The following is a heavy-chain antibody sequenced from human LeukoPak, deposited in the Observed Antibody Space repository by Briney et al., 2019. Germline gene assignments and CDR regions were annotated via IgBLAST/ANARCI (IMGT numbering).Heavy chain of an antibody. J-gene: IGHJ5*02. Sequence: GGSLRLSCAASRFTFSTYGMHWVRQAPGKGLEWVAVISHDGSNEYYADSVKGRFTISRDNSKNTLYLQMNSLRAEDTAVYYCAKDTIPRIAVAGGGRFDPWGQETLVTVSS. CDR1: RFTFSTYG. CDR2: ISHDGSNE. CDR3: AKDTIPRIAVAGGGRFDP. V-gene: IGHV3-30*18. D-gene: IGHD6-19*01.